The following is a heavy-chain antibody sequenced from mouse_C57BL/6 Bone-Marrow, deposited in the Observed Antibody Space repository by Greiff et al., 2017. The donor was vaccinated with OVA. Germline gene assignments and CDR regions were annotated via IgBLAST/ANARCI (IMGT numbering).Heavy chain of an antibody. CDR1: GYTFTSYW. J-gene: IGHJ2*01. CDR2: IDPSDSYT. CDR3: AREESYYEGY. Sequence: QVQLQQPGAELVRPGTSVKLSCKASGYTFTSYWMHWVKQRPGQGLEWIGVIDPSDSYTNYNQKFKGKATLTVDTSSSTAYMQLSSLISEDSAVYYCAREESYYEGYWGQGTTLTVSS. V-gene: IGHV1-59*01. D-gene: IGHD1-1*01.